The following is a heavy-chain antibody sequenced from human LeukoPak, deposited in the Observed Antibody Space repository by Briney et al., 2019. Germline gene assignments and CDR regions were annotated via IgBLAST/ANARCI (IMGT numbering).Heavy chain of an antibody. Sequence: ASVKVSCKASGYTFTSYDINWVRQATGQGLEWMGWMNPNSGNTGYAQKFQGRVTMTRNASISTAYMELSSLRSEDTAVYYCARGQMAGIAARRDFDYWGQGTLVTVSS. V-gene: IGHV1-8*01. CDR2: MNPNSGNT. D-gene: IGHD6-6*01. CDR1: GYTFTSYD. J-gene: IGHJ4*02. CDR3: ARGQMAGIAARRDFDY.